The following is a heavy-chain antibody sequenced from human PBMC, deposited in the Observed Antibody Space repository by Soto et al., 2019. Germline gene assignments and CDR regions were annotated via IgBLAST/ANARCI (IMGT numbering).Heavy chain of an antibody. J-gene: IGHJ3*02. CDR1: GGPISSYY. D-gene: IGHD3-10*01. Sequence: QVQLQESGPGLVKPSETLSLTCTVSGGPISSYYWSWIRQPPGKGLEWIGYIYYSGSTNYTPSLXPXVXRXXDTSKSQFSVTLSSVTAADAAVYYCARVWGGAFDIWGQGTMVTVSS. CDR3: ARVWGGAFDI. CDR2: IYYSGST. V-gene: IGHV4-59*01.